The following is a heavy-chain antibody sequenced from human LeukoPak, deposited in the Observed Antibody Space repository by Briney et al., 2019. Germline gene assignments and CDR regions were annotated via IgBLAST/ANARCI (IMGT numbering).Heavy chain of an antibody. J-gene: IGHJ6*02. CDR2: ISGSGGST. CDR3: ARDHLPIMITFGGVIVRDYYYYGMDV. V-gene: IGHV3-23*01. Sequence: PGGSLRLSCAASGFTFSSYAMSWVRQAPGKGLEWVSAISGSGGSTYYADSVKGQFTISRDNAKNSLYLQMNSLRAEDTAVYYCARDHLPIMITFGGVIVRDYYYYGMDVWGQGTTVTVSS. D-gene: IGHD3-16*02. CDR1: GFTFSSYA.